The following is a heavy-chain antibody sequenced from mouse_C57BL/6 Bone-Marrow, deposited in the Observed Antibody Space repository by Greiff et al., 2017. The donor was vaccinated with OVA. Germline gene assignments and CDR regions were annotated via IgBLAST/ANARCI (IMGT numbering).Heavy chain of an antibody. Sequence: DVKLVESGGGLVKPGGSLKLSCAASGFTFSSYAMSWVRQTPEKRLEWVATISDGGSYTYYPDNVKGRFTISRDNAKNNLYLQMSHLKSEDTAMYYGARDHGYYQNWYFDVWGTGTTVTVSS. D-gene: IGHD2-3*01. CDR3: ARDHGYYQNWYFDV. CDR1: GFTFSSYA. V-gene: IGHV5-4*01. CDR2: ISDGGSYT. J-gene: IGHJ1*03.